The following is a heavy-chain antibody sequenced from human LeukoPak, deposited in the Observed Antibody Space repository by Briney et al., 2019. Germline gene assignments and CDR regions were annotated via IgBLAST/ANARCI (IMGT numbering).Heavy chain of an antibody. D-gene: IGHD3-10*01. Sequence: ASVKVSCKASGYTFTGYYMHWVRQAPGQGLDWMGWINPNSGGTNYAQKFQGGVTMTRDTSISTAYMELSRLRSDDTAVYYCARGARYYYGSGTSVGYHYYMDVWGKGTTVTISS. CDR1: GYTFTGYY. J-gene: IGHJ6*03. CDR3: ARGARYYYGSGTSVGYHYYMDV. V-gene: IGHV1-2*02. CDR2: INPNSGGT.